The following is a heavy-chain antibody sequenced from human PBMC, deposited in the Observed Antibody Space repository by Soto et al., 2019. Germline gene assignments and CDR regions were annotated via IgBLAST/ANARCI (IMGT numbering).Heavy chain of an antibody. V-gene: IGHV3-23*01. CDR1: GFTFSSYA. J-gene: IGHJ3*02. CDR3: ARDLGYYDSSGRRSAFDI. Sequence: PGGSLRLSCAASGFTFSSYAMSWVRQAPGKGLEWVSAISGSGGTTYYADSVKGRFTISRDNSRNTLYLQMNNLRAEDTAVYYCARDLGYYDSSGRRSAFDIWGQGTMVTVSS. D-gene: IGHD3-22*01. CDR2: ISGSGGTT.